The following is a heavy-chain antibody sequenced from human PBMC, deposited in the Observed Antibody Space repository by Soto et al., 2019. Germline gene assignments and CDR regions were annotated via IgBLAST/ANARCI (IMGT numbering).Heavy chain of an antibody. V-gene: IGHV4-4*02. CDR1: GGSMTSSNW. CDR2: IYHSGST. D-gene: IGHD3-10*01. Sequence: PSETLSLTCTVSGGSMTSSNWWNWVRQSPGKGLEWIGEIYHSGSTYYNPSLKSRVTISVDKSKNQFSLKLSSVTAADTAVYYCARDDFYYGSGSYPYWGQGTLVTVSS. CDR3: ARDDFYYGSGSYPY. J-gene: IGHJ4*02.